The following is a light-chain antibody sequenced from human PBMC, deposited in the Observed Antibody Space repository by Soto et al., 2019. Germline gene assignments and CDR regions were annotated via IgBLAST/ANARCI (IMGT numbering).Light chain of an antibody. CDR2: DDS. CDR3: HVWDTGSDQGI. J-gene: IGLJ2*01. Sequence: SYELTQPPSVSVAPGQTARITCGGNNIGVKRVHWYQQKPGQAPVLVVYDDSAGPSGIPARFSGSNSGNTATLTVSRVEGGDEADYYCHVWDTGSDQGIFGGGTKLTVL. V-gene: IGLV3-21*02. CDR1: NIGVKR.